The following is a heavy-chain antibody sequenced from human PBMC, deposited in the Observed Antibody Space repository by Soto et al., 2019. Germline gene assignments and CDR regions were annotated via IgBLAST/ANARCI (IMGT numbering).Heavy chain of an antibody. CDR3: TTDARGLLCY. Sequence: EVQVVESGGGLVKPGGSLRLSCIGSGFHLSSAWMSWVRQAPGKGLEWVGRIKTKADGGTTDYAAPVKGRFTISRDDSDSTLYLQMNSLKTEDSAVYYCTTDARGLLCYWGQGTLVTVSS. D-gene: IGHD3-10*01. V-gene: IGHV3-15*01. CDR1: GFHLSSAW. CDR2: IKTKADGGTT. J-gene: IGHJ4*02.